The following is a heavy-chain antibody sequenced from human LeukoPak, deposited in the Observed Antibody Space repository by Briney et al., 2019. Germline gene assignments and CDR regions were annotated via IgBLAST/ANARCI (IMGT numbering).Heavy chain of an antibody. Sequence: SPSETLSLTCTVSGGSISSYYWSWIRQPAGKGLEWIGRIYTSGSTNYNPSLKSRVTMSVDTSKNQFSLKLSSVTAADTAVYYCARDRARLLWFGEPLDSRGWFDPWGQGTLVTVSS. J-gene: IGHJ5*02. D-gene: IGHD3-10*01. CDR3: ARDRARLLWFGEPLDSRGWFDP. V-gene: IGHV4-4*07. CDR2: IYTSGST. CDR1: GGSISSYY.